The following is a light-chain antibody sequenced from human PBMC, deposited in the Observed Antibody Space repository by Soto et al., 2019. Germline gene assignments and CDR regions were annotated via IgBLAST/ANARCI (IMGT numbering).Light chain of an antibody. Sequence: DIQMTQSPSPLSALLGDRVTITCRASQSISNWLAWYQQKPGKAPKLLIYDASSLEGGVPSRFSGSGSGTEFTLTISSLQPDDFATYYCQQYNSYSTFGQGTKVDI. CDR1: QSISNW. CDR2: DAS. CDR3: QQYNSYST. J-gene: IGKJ1*01. V-gene: IGKV1-5*01.